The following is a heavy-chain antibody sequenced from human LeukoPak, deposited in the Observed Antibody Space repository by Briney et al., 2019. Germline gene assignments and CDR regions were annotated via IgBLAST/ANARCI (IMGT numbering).Heavy chain of an antibody. CDR3: ASDGYKQYWDY. J-gene: IGHJ4*02. Sequence: SETLSLTCAVYGGSFSGYYWSWIRQPPGKGLEWIGSIYHSGSTYYNPSLKSRVTISVDTSKNQFSLKLSSVTAADTAVYYCASDGYKQYWDYWGQGTLVTVSS. V-gene: IGHV4-34*01. CDR1: GGSFSGYY. D-gene: IGHD5-24*01. CDR2: IYHSGST.